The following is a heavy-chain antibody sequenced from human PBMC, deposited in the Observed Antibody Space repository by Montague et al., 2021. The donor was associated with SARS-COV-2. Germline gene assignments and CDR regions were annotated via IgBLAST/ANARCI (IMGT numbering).Heavy chain of an antibody. CDR2: IYNGGTT. J-gene: IGHJ4*02. CDR3: ATRTRYPQNDFGF. Sequence: SETLSLTCTVSGDSIRNSDYSWDWVRQPPGKGLEWIGNIYNGGTTFYNPSLKSRVTIFVDTSKNQFSLKLSSVTAADTAVYYCATRTRYPQNDFGFWGQGTLVTVSS. D-gene: IGHD2-15*01. V-gene: IGHV4-39*01. CDR1: GDSIRNSDYS.